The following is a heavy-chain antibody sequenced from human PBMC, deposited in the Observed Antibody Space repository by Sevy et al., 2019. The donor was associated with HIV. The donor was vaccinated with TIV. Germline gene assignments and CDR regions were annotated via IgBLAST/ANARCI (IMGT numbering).Heavy chain of an antibody. CDR1: GGSISSSNW. CDR3: ASLKAVAASYYYYYMDV. Sequence: SETLSLTCAVSGGSISSSNWWSWVRQPPGKGLEWIGEIYRSGSTNYNPSLKSRVTISVDKSKNQFSLKLSSVTAAVTAVYYCASLKAVAASYYYYYMDVWGKGTTVTVSS. D-gene: IGHD6-19*01. J-gene: IGHJ6*03. CDR2: IYRSGST. V-gene: IGHV4-4*02.